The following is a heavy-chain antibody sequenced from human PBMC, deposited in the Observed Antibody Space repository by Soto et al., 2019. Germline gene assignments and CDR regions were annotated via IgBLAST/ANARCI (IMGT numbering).Heavy chain of an antibody. CDR1: SGSISSSNW. D-gene: IGHD3-10*01. CDR3: ARRSPRGDHFDY. V-gene: IGHV4-4*02. J-gene: IGHJ4*02. Sequence: QVQLQESGPGLVKPSGTLSLTCAVSSGSISSSNWWTWVRQPPGRGLEWIGEIYHSGSINYNPSLTSRVTISVDKSKNQFSLKLTSVTAADTAVYYCARRSPRGDHFDYWGRGTLVTVSS. CDR2: IYHSGSI.